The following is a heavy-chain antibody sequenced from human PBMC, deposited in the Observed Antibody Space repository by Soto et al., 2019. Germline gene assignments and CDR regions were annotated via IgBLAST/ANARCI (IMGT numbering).Heavy chain of an antibody. D-gene: IGHD3-22*01. CDR3: ARHGAYYFDTGVYSDAFYL. J-gene: IGHJ3*01. Sequence: QVQLQESGPGLVKSSETLSLTCTVSGGSNTSTNHYWGWIRQPPGRVLEWIGSIYDSGIPYSNPSLKSGVTIAVDTSKNQSSLRLSSVTAADTAAYYCARHGAYYFDTGVYSDAFYLWGQGRLVTVSS. CDR2: IYDSGIP. CDR1: GGSNTSTNHY. V-gene: IGHV4-39*01.